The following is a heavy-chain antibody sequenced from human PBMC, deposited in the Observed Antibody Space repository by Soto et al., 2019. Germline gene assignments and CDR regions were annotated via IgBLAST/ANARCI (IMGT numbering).Heavy chain of an antibody. J-gene: IGHJ4*02. CDR2: IIPLFGTP. CDR3: ARDRDDYGSGNYYNRIDF. CDR1: GGIFSTYA. D-gene: IGHD3-10*01. Sequence: QVRLVQSGAEVKKPGSSVKVSCKASGGIFSTYAIGWLRQAPGQGLEWMGGIIPLFGTPNYAQRFQGRVTITADESTSTAYMDLSRLRSEDTAVYYCARDRDDYGSGNYYNRIDFWGQGTLVTVSS. V-gene: IGHV1-69*01.